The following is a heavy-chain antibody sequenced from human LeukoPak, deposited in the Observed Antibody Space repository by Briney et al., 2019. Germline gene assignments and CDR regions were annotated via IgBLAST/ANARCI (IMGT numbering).Heavy chain of an antibody. CDR2: IKGKTDGATT. D-gene: IGHD1-26*01. V-gene: IGHV3-15*01. Sequence: GGSLRLSSAASGFTFSNAWMSWVRQAPGKGLEWVGRIKGKTDGATTDYAAPVKGRFTISRDDSKNTLYLQMNSLKTEDTAVYYCTTLSLIGATTLDYWGQGTLVTVSS. CDR3: TTLSLIGATTLDY. J-gene: IGHJ4*02. CDR1: GFTFSNAW.